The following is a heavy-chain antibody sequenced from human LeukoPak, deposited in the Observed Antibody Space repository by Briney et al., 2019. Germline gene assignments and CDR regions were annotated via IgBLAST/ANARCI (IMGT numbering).Heavy chain of an antibody. J-gene: IGHJ4*02. CDR2: INPSGGGT. Sequence: ASVKVSCKASGYTFTTYYIHWVRQAPGQGLEWMGIINPSGGGTSYAQTFQGRVTMTRDTSTSTVYMELNSLRSEDTAVYYCARLFRSSSGYLMLDYWGQGTLVTVSS. D-gene: IGHD3-22*01. V-gene: IGHV1-46*01. CDR3: ARLFRSSSGYLMLDY. CDR1: GYTFTTYY.